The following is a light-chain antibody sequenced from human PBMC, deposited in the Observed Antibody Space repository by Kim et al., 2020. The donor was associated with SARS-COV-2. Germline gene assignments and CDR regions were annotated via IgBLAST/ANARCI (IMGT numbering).Light chain of an antibody. CDR3: AAWDGSLSGVV. J-gene: IGLJ2*01. CDR1: SSNIGSNY. Sequence: GQRVTISCSGSSSNIGSNYVYWYQQRPGTAPKLLIYRNNQRPSGVPDRFSGSKSGTSASLAISGLRSEDEADYYCAAWDGSLSGVVFGGGTQLTVL. V-gene: IGLV1-47*01. CDR2: RNN.